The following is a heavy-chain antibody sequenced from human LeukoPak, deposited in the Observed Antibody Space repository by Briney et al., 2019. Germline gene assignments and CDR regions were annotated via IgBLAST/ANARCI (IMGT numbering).Heavy chain of an antibody. Sequence: GGSLRLSCAASGFTFNNYGMHWVRQAPGKGLEWVAAISYDGRNKHYPDSVKGRFTISRDISTDTLWLQMDSLRTEDTAVYYCAKGPLRGTAAAIDYWGQGTLVTVSS. J-gene: IGHJ4*02. CDR3: AKGPLRGTAAAIDY. CDR1: GFTFNNYG. V-gene: IGHV3-30*18. D-gene: IGHD2-2*01. CDR2: ISYDGRNK.